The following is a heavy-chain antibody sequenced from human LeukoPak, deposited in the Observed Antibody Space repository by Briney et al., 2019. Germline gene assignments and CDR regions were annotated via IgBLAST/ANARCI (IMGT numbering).Heavy chain of an antibody. Sequence: PSETLSLTCAVSGGSVNNSGWWTWVRQPPGKGLEWIGEMSHTANTNHNPSLKSRVTIAVDKSKNQFSLKLNSVTAADTAVYYCARGTYIWGSYRHFDFWGQGMLVTVPS. CDR2: MSHTANT. D-gene: IGHD3-16*02. CDR1: GGSVNNSGW. CDR3: ARGTYIWGSYRHFDF. V-gene: IGHV4-4*02. J-gene: IGHJ4*02.